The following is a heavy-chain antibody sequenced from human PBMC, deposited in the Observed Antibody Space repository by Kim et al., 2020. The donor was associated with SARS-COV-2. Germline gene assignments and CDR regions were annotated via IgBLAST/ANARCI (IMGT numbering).Heavy chain of an antibody. D-gene: IGHD3-10*01. V-gene: IGHV3-30*18. CDR2: ISYDGSKN. CDR1: GFTFSTYG. J-gene: IGHJ6*02. CDR3: AKAVLRGVYYYYYGMDV. Sequence: GGSLRLSCEVSGFTFSTYGMYWVRQAPGKGLEWVAVISYDGSKNYYADSVKGRFTISRDNSKNTLFLQMNSLRAEDTAVYYCAKAVLRGVYYYYYGMDVWGQGTTVTVSS.